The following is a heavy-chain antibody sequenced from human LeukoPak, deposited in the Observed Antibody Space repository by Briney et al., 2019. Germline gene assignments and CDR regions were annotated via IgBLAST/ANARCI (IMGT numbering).Heavy chain of an antibody. Sequence: GGSLRLSCAASGFSFSSYWMHWVRQAPGKGLVWVARIKSDGSSTDYADYVKGRFTISRDNAKNSLYLQMNSLRAEDTAVYYCAREWDALGATSDYWGQGTLVTVSS. CDR3: AREWDALGATSDY. J-gene: IGHJ4*02. D-gene: IGHD1-26*01. CDR1: GFSFSSYW. V-gene: IGHV3-74*01. CDR2: IKSDGSST.